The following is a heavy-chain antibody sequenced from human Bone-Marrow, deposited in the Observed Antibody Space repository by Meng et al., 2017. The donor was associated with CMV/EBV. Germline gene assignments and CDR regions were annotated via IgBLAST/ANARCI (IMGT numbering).Heavy chain of an antibody. V-gene: IGHV3-21*01. Sequence: GESLKISCAASGFTFSSYSMNWVRQAPGKGLEWVSSISSSSSYIYYADSVKGRFTISRDNAKNSLYLQMNRLRAEDTAVYYCARDLSIWAAGYGMDVWGQGTTATVSS. J-gene: IGHJ6*02. D-gene: IGHD6-13*01. CDR3: ARDLSIWAAGYGMDV. CDR2: ISSSSSYI. CDR1: GFTFSSYS.